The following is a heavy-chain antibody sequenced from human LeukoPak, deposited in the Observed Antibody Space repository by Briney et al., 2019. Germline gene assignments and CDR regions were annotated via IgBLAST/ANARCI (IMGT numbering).Heavy chain of an antibody. Sequence: SETLSLTCTVSGGSISGSSYYWDWIRQPPGKGLEWIGSNYYTGSTYYNPSLKSRVTVSVDTSKNQFSLKLSSVTAADTAVYYCARGYSSSSRWFDPWGQGTLVTVSS. D-gene: IGHD6-6*01. CDR1: GGSISGSSYY. J-gene: IGHJ5*02. V-gene: IGHV4-39*01. CDR2: NYYTGST. CDR3: ARGYSSSSRWFDP.